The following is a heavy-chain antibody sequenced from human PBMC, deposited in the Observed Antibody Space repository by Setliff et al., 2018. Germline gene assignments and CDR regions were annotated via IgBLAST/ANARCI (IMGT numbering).Heavy chain of an antibody. CDR3: ARVESMVRGKDILRHFDY. CDR2: VTVYNGNT. Sequence: ASVKVSCKASGYTFSNYGVTWERQAPGQGLEWMGWVTVYNGNTKYAQNLQGRLTLTTDISTSTAYMELGSLTTDDTAVYYCARVESMVRGKDILRHFDYWGQGIQVTVSS. V-gene: IGHV1-18*01. CDR1: GYTFSNYG. D-gene: IGHD3-10*01. J-gene: IGHJ4*02.